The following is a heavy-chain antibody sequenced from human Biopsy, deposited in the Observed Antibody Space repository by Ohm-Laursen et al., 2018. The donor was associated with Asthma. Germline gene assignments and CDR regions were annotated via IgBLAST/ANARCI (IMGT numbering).Heavy chain of an antibody. CDR2: ISYDGSNK. V-gene: IGHV3-30*18. D-gene: IGHD3-3*01. CDR1: GFTFSSYG. CDR3: AKDTEGRYDFWSGLSYNYYGMDV. J-gene: IGHJ6*02. Sequence: SLRLSCTASGFTFSSYGMYWVRQAPGKGLEWVAVISYDGSNKYYADSVKGRFAISRDNSKNTLYLQMNSLRAEDTAVYYCAKDTEGRYDFWSGLSYNYYGMDVWGQGTAVNVSS.